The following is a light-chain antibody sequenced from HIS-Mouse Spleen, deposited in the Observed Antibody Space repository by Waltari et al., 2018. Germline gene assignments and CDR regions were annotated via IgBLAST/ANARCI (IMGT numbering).Light chain of an antibody. V-gene: IGLV2-23*01. CDR1: SRAVGSYNL. CDR2: EGS. Sequence: QSALTQPASVSGSPGQSITISCTGTSRAVGSYNLVSWYQQHPGKAPKLMIYEGSKRPSGVSNRFSGSKSGNTASLTISGLQAEDEADYYCCSYAGSSTWVFGGGIKLTVL. CDR3: CSYAGSSTWV. J-gene: IGLJ3*02.